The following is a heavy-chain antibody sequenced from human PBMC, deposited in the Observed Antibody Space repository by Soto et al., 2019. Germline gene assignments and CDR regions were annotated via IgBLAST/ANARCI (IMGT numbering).Heavy chain of an antibody. CDR2: ISAYNGNT. D-gene: IGHD6-13*01. CDR3: ARSLRGSSWGDV. CDR1: GGTFSSYA. Sequence: ASVKVSCKASGGTFSSYAISWVRQAPGQGLEWMGWISAYNGNTNYAQKLQGRVTMTTDTSTSTAYMELRSLRSDDTAVYYCARSLRGSSWGDVWGKGTTVTVSS. J-gene: IGHJ6*04. V-gene: IGHV1-18*01.